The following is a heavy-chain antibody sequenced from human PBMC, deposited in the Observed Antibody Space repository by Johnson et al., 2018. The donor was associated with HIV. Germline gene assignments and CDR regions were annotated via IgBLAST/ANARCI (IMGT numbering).Heavy chain of an antibody. CDR2: IGSAGDT. V-gene: IGHV3-13*01. CDR3: VRDGYCSGGSCYSGDRLDAFDI. D-gene: IGHD2-15*01. Sequence: QLVESGGGLVQPGGSLRLSCAASGFTFRNYDMHLVRQATVKSLEWVSAIGSAGDTYYSGSVKGRFTISRESAKNSLYLQMNSLRAGDTAVYYCVRDGYCSGGSCYSGDRLDAFDIWGQGTMVTVSS. J-gene: IGHJ3*02. CDR1: GFTFRNYD.